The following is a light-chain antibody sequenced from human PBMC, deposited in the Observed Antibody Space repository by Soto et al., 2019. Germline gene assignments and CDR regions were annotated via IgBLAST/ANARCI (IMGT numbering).Light chain of an antibody. J-gene: IGKJ1*01. V-gene: IGKV1-39*01. Sequence: DIQMTQSPSSLSASVGDRVTITCRASQSISTYLNWYQQNPGKAPKLLIYAASSLQSGVPSKFSCSRSGTDFTLIISSLQPEDFATYYCQQSYSTPRTFGQGTKVEMK. CDR1: QSISTY. CDR2: AAS. CDR3: QQSYSTPRT.